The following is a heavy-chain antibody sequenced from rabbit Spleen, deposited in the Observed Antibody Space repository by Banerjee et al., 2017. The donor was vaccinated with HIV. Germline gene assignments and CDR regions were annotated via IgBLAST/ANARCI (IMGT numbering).Heavy chain of an antibody. J-gene: IGHJ4*01. V-gene: IGHV1S40*01. Sequence: QSLEESGGDLVKPGASLTLTCIASGVSFSGSSYMCWVRQAPGKGLEWIGCIETGSGSAYYSNWAKGRFIMSRTSSTTVTLQMTSLTAADTATYFCARDLVAVIGWNFNLWGPGTLVTVS. D-gene: IGHD1-1*01. CDR1: GVSFSGSSY. CDR3: ARDLVAVIGWNFNL. CDR2: IETGSGSA.